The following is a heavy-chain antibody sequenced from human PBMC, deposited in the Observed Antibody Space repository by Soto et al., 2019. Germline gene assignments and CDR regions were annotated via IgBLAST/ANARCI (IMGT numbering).Heavy chain of an antibody. CDR3: ARVLVTMVRGVIITGDWFDP. D-gene: IGHD3-10*01. J-gene: IGHJ5*02. CDR1: GYTFTSYG. Sequence: QVQLVQSGAEVKKPGASVKVSCKASGYTFTSYGISWVRQAPGQGLEWMGWISAYNGNTNYAQKRQGRVTMTTDTTTSTAYMELRSLRSVDTAVYYCARVLVTMVRGVIITGDWFDPWGQGTLVTVSS. V-gene: IGHV1-18*04. CDR2: ISAYNGNT.